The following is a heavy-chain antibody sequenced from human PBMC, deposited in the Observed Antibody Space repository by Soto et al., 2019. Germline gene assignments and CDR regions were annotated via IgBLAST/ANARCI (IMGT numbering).Heavy chain of an antibody. D-gene: IGHD3-22*01. CDR3: AKGNSPKPVGSYYWYPFDY. CDR2: ISWNSGSI. V-gene: IGHV3-9*01. Sequence: GGSLRLSCAASGFTFDDYAMHWVRQAPGKGLEWVSGISWNSGSIGYADSVKGRFTISRDNAKNSLYLQMNSLRAEDTALYYCAKGNSPKPVGSYYWYPFDYWGQGTLVTVSS. CDR1: GFTFDDYA. J-gene: IGHJ4*02.